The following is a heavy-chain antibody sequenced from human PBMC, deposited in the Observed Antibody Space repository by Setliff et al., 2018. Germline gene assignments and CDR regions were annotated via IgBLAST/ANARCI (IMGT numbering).Heavy chain of an antibody. CDR1: GYTFTSYG. CDR2: ISAYNGNT. CDR3: ARGEGGIAAAGLFDY. D-gene: IGHD6-13*01. V-gene: IGHV1-18*01. J-gene: IGHJ4*02. Sequence: EASVKVSCKASGYTFTSYGISWVRQAPGQGLEWMGWISAYNGNTNYAQKLQGRVTMTTDTSTSTAYMELRSLRSDDTAVYYCARGEGGIAAAGLFDYGGQGTRVTVAS.